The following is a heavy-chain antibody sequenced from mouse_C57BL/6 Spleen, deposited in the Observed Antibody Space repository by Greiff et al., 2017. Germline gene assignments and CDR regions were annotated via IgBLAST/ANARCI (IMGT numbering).Heavy chain of an antibody. CDR2: INPSNGGT. V-gene: IGHV1-53*01. J-gene: IGHJ1*03. CDR3: AYYYGSSLLCWCFDV. D-gene: IGHD1-1*01. CDR1: GYTFTSYW. Sequence: QVQLQQPGTELVKPGASVKLSCTASGYTFTSYWMHWVKQRPGQGLEWIGNINPSNGGTNYNEKFKSKATLTVDKSSSTAYMQLSSLTSEDSAVYYGAYYYGSSLLCWCFDVWGTGTTVTVAS.